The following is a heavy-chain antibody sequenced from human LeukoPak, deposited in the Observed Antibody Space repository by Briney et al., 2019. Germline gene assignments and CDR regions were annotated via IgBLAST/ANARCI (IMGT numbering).Heavy chain of an antibody. CDR1: GFTFSSYA. CDR2: ISDSGGST. CDR3: AKVPYYDFWSGYNRYFDY. J-gene: IGHJ4*02. V-gene: IGHV3-23*01. Sequence: GGSLRLSCAASGFTFSSYAMSWVRQAPGKGLECVSAISDSGGSTYYANSVKGRFTISRDNSKNTLYLQMNSLRAEDTAVYYCAKVPYYDFWSGYNRYFDYWGQGTLVTVSS. D-gene: IGHD3-3*01.